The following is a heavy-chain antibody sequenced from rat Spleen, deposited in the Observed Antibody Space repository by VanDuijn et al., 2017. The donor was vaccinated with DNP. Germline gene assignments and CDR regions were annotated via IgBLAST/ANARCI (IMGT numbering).Heavy chain of an antibody. Sequence: EVQLQESGPGLLKPSQSLSLTCSVTDYSITSNYWGWIRKFPGNKMEWIGHISFSGDTSYNPSLRGRISISRDTSENQFFLQLNSITTEDTATYYCARRLLQWDYFNYWGQGVMVTVSS. CDR1: DYSITSNY. V-gene: IGHV3-1*01. CDR2: ISFSGDT. D-gene: IGHD1-1*01. J-gene: IGHJ2*01. CDR3: ARRLLQWDYFNY.